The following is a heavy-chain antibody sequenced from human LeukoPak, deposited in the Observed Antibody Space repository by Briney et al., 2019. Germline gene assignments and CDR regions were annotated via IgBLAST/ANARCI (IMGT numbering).Heavy chain of an antibody. CDR2: IYTSGST. CDR1: GGSISSGSYY. CDR3: AKSSGSWEGFDY. D-gene: IGHD1-26*01. J-gene: IGHJ4*02. Sequence: SQTLSLTCTFSGGSISSGSYYWSWIRQPAGKGLEWIGRIYTSGSTNYNPSLKSRVTISVDTSKNQFSLKLSSVTAADTAVYYCAKSSGSWEGFDYWGQGTLVTVSS. V-gene: IGHV4-61*02.